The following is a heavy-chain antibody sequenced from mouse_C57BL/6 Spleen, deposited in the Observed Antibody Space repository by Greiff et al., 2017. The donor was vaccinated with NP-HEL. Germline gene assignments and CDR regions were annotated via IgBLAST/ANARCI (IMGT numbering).Heavy chain of an antibody. D-gene: IGHD2-12*01. CDR1: GYAFSSSW. V-gene: IGHV1-82*01. CDR3: ASYSHYAMDY. J-gene: IGHJ4*01. CDR2: IYPGDGDT. Sequence: VKLVESGPELVKPGASVKISCKASGYAFSSSWMNWVKQRPGKGLEWIGRIYPGDGDTNYNGKFKGKATLTADKSSSTAYMQLSSLTSEDSAVYFCASYSHYAMDYWGQGTSVTVSS.